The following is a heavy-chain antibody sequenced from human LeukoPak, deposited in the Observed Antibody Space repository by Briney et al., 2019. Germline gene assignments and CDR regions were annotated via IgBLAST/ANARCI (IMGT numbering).Heavy chain of an antibody. CDR1: GMNFRSHG. CDR2: IHYDGSKE. CDR3: ARDPGDFWFDP. D-gene: IGHD3-16*01. Sequence: GRSLRLSCAASGMNFRSHGFHWVRQAPGKGLEWVAAIHYDGSKEYYADSMKGRVAVSRDDSKNTLHLQINSPRVEDTAVYYCARDPGDFWFDPWGQGILVVVSS. V-gene: IGHV3-33*01. J-gene: IGHJ5*02.